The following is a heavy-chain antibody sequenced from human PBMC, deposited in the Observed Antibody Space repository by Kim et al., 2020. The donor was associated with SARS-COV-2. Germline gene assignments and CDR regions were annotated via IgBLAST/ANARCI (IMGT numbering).Heavy chain of an antibody. CDR1: GGSISSSSYY. J-gene: IGHJ4*02. CDR2: VYYNGNT. Sequence: SETLSLTCTVSGGSISSSSYYWGWIRQSPGKGLEWIGSVYYNGNTYYNPSLKSRLTISVDTSKNQFSLNLSSVTAADTTVYYCERLIPSGWYFDYWGQGTLVTVSS. V-gene: IGHV4-39*01. D-gene: IGHD6-19*01. CDR3: ERLIPSGWYFDY.